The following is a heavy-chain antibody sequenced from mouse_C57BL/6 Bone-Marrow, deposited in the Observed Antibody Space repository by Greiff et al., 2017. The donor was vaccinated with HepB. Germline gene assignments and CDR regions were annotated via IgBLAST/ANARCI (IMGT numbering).Heavy chain of an antibody. CDR1: GYTFTGYG. CDR3: TRDSYLYWYFDV. CDR2: IDPGNSDT. Sequence: EVQLKQSGTVLARPGASVKMSCKTSGYTFTGYGMHWVKQRPGQGLEWIGAIDPGNSDTSYNQKFKGKAKLTAVTSASTAYMELRSLTNEDSAVYYCTRDSYLYWYFDVWGRGTTVTVSS. V-gene: IGHV1-5*01. D-gene: IGHD5-1*01. J-gene: IGHJ1*03.